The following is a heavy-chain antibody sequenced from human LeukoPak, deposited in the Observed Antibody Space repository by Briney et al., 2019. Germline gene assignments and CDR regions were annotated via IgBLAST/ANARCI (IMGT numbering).Heavy chain of an antibody. D-gene: IGHD1-26*01. Sequence: GGSLRLSCAASGFSFTTYWMGWVRQAPGKGLEWVANIKQDGTEKYYVDSVKGRFTISRDNAKNSLYLQMNSLRVEDTAVYYCARDTSGSYYYFDYWGQGTLVTVSS. CDR3: ARDTSGSYYYFDY. V-gene: IGHV3-7*01. CDR1: GFSFTTYW. CDR2: IKQDGTEK. J-gene: IGHJ4*02.